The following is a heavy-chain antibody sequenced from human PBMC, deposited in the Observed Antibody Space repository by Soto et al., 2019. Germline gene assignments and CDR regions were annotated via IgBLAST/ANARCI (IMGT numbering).Heavy chain of an antibody. CDR1: GFTFSSYA. D-gene: IGHD3-16*02. CDR3: ARDRVITYGGVIATGGLQY. J-gene: IGHJ4*02. CDR2: ISYDGSNK. V-gene: IGHV3-30-3*01. Sequence: GGSLRLSCAASGFTFSSYAMHCVRHSPGKWLEWVAVISYDGSNKYYADSVKGRFTISRDNSKNTLYLQMNSLRAEDTAVYYCARDRVITYGGVIATGGLQYLGQTTLVNVS.